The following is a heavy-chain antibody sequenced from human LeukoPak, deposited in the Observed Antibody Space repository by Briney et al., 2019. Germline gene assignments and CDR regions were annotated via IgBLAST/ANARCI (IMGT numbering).Heavy chain of an antibody. CDR1: DGSISSGDYY. CDR3: AREGGYYDSSGYYLLYFDY. CDR2: IYYSGST. Sequence: SETLSLTCTVSDGSISSGDYYWSWIRQPPGKGLEWIGYIYYSGSTYYNPSLKSRVTISVDTSKNQFSLKLSSVTAADTAVYYCAREGGYYDSSGYYLLYFDYWGQGTLVTVSS. J-gene: IGHJ4*02. D-gene: IGHD3-22*01. V-gene: IGHV4-30-4*01.